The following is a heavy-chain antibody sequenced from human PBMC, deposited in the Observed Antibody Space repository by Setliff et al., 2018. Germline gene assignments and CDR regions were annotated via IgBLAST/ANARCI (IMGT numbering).Heavy chain of an antibody. CDR1: GYILSSYG. CDR3: AISTLSICSGGSCPNVFDV. Sequence: ASVKVSCKGSGYILSSYGISWVRQAPGQGLEWMGWISPYNGVTNYAQRFQGRITMTTDTSTSAAYMELRGLRSDDTAIYYCAISTLSICSGGSCPNVFDVWGPGTLVTVSS. CDR2: ISPYNGVT. D-gene: IGHD2-15*01. J-gene: IGHJ3*01. V-gene: IGHV1-18*01.